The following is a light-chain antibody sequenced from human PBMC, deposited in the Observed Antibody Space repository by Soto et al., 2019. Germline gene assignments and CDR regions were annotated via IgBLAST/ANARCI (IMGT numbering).Light chain of an antibody. CDR1: QSVSSTY. J-gene: IGKJ2*01. V-gene: IGKV3-20*01. Sequence: EMGLTQSPGTLSLSPGERATLSCRASQSVSSTYLAWYQQNPGQAPRLLISGASSRATGIPDRFGGSGSGTDFTRTISSLESEAFAVYFCQQYGSSSYTFGQGTKLEIK. CDR3: QQYGSSSYT. CDR2: GAS.